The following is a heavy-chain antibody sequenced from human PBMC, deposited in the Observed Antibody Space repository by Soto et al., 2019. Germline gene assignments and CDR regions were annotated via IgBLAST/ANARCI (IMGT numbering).Heavy chain of an antibody. J-gene: IGHJ6*02. V-gene: IGHV3-30*18. CDR1: GFTFSSYG. CDR3: VKSLGFCSSSSCSRDYYYYYGMDV. D-gene: IGHD2-2*01. Sequence: QVQLVESGGGVVQPGRSLRLSCAASGFTFSSYGMHWVRQAPGKGLEWVTLISYDGGNKYYADSVKGRFSISRDNSRNTLYLQMNSLRPEDAAVSYCVKSLGFCSSSSCSRDYYYYYGMDVWGQGTTVTVSS. CDR2: ISYDGGNK.